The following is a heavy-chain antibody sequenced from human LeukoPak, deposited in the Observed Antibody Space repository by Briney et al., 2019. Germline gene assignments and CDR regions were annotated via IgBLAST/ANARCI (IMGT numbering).Heavy chain of an antibody. CDR1: GGSISSGGYY. V-gene: IGHV4-30-2*01. Sequence: SETLSLTCTVSGGSISSGGYYWSWIRQPPGKGLEWIGYIYHSGSTYYNPSLKSRVTISVDTSKNQFSLKLSSVTAADTAVYYCARHSTYGATFFDYWGQGTLVTVSS. J-gene: IGHJ4*02. CDR2: IYHSGST. D-gene: IGHD2-21*01. CDR3: ARHSTYGATFFDY.